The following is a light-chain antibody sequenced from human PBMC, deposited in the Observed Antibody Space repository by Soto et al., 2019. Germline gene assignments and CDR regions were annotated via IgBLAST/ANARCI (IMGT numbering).Light chain of an antibody. Sequence: EIVLTQSPGTLSLSPGERATLSCRASQSVISTYLAWYQQKPGQAPRLLIYGASSRATGIPDRSSGSGSGTDFTLTISRLEPQDFAVYYCQQYGSSPITFGQATRLEIK. CDR3: QQYGSSPIT. CDR2: GAS. V-gene: IGKV3-20*01. J-gene: IGKJ5*01. CDR1: QSVISTY.